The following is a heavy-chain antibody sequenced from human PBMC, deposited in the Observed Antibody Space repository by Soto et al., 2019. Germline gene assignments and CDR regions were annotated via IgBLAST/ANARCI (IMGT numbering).Heavy chain of an antibody. CDR1: GFTFSSYS. V-gene: IGHV3-21*01. Sequence: GSLRLSCAASGFTFSSYSMNWVRQAPGKGLEWVSSISSSSSYIYYADSVKGRFTISRDNAKNSLYLQMNSLRAEDTAVYYCARDSIVVPAAIARNWFDPWGQGTLVTVS. D-gene: IGHD2-2*01. CDR2: ISSSSSYI. CDR3: ARDSIVVPAAIARNWFDP. J-gene: IGHJ5*02.